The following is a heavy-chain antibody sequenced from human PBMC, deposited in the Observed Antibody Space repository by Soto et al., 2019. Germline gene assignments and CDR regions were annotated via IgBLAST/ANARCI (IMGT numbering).Heavy chain of an antibody. CDR3: AHALRYDILTGYYPLIN. V-gene: IGHV4-31*03. CDR1: GGSISSGGYY. J-gene: IGHJ4*02. CDR2: IYYSGST. D-gene: IGHD3-9*01. Sequence: PSDTLSLTCTVSGGSISSGGYYWSWIRQHPGKGLEWIGYIYYSGSTYYNPSLKSRVTISVDTSKNQFSLKLSSVTAADTAVYYCAHALRYDILTGYYPLINWGQGTLVTVSS.